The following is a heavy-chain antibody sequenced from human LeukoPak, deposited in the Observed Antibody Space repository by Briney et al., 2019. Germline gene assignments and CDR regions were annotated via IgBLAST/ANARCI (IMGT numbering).Heavy chain of an antibody. D-gene: IGHD3-10*01. V-gene: IGHV3-23*01. CDR3: AKALPYRLWFGEGNYFDY. J-gene: IGHJ4*02. Sequence: PGGSLRLSCAASGFTFSSYAMSWVRQAPGKGLEWVSAISGSGGSTYYADSVKGRFTISRDNSKNTLYLQMNSLRAEDTAVYYCAKALPYRLWFGEGNYFDYWGQGTLVTVSS. CDR2: ISGSGGST. CDR1: GFTFSSYA.